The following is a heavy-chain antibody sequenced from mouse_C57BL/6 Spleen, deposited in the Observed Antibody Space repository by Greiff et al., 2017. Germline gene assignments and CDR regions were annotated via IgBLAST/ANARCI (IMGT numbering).Heavy chain of an antibody. CDR2: IYPSDSET. V-gene: IGHV1-61*01. J-gene: IGHJ2*01. Sequence: QVQLQQPGAELVRPGSSVKLSCKASGYTFTSYWMDWVKQRPGQGLEWIGNIYPSDSETHYNQKFKDKATLTVDKSSSTADMQLSSLTSEDSAVYFCARYDGYYAYYFDYWGQGTTLTVSS. D-gene: IGHD2-3*01. CDR1: GYTFTSYW. CDR3: ARYDGYYAYYFDY.